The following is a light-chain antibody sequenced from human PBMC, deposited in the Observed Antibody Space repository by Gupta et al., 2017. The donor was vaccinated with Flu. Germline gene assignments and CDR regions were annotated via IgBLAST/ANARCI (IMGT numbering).Light chain of an antibody. Sequence: DIQMTQSPASLSASIGDRVTITCQASQDISNYVNWYQQKPGKAPKLLIFDASKLETGVPTRFSGSAFGTVFTITISSLQPEVVATYFCQQYGTPLLLTFGGGTKVEIK. CDR3: QQYGTPLLLT. J-gene: IGKJ4*01. CDR2: DAS. CDR1: QDISNY. V-gene: IGKV1-33*01.